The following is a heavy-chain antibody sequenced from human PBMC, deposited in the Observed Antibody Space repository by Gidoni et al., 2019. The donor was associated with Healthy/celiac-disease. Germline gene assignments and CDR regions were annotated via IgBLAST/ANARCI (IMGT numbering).Heavy chain of an antibody. CDR3: ARDTQTYYYGSGSGEGYFQH. CDR1: GFTFRSYA. J-gene: IGHJ1*01. CDR2: ISYDGSNK. V-gene: IGHV3-30-3*01. D-gene: IGHD3-10*01. Sequence: QVQLVESGGGVVQPGRSLRLSCAASGFTFRSYAMHWVRQAPGKGLEWVAVISYDGSNKYYADSVKGRFTISRDNSKNTLYLQMNSLRAEDTAVYYCARDTQTYYYGSGSGEGYFQHWGQGTLVTVSS.